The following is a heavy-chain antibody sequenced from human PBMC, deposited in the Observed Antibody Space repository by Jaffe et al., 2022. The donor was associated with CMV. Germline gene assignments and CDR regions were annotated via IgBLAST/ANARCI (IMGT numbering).Heavy chain of an antibody. CDR3: ANTIVVVPAAKGGGVYYFDY. CDR1: GFTFSSYA. V-gene: IGHV3-23*04. J-gene: IGHJ4*02. Sequence: EVQLVESGGGLVQPGGSLRLSCAASGFTFSSYAMSWVRQAPGKGLEWVSAISGSGGSTYYADSVKGRFTISRDNSKNTLYLQMNSLRAEDTAVYYCANTIVVVPAAKGGGVYYFDYWGQGTLVTVSS. CDR2: ISGSGGST. D-gene: IGHD2-2*01.